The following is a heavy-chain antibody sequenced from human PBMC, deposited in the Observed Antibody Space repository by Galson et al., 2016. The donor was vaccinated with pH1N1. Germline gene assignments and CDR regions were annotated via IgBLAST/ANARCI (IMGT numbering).Heavy chain of an antibody. CDR1: GYTFTDYY. V-gene: IGHV1-2*02. D-gene: IGHD1-26*01. Sequence: SVKVSCKASGYTFTDYYIHWVRQAPGKGLEWMGWINPNSDVTKYAQKFQDRVTMTRDTSINTAYMELSGLTSDDTAVYYCARDSKGGIPFHYWGQGTPVTLSS. J-gene: IGHJ4*02. CDR3: ARDSKGGIPFHY. CDR2: INPNSDVT.